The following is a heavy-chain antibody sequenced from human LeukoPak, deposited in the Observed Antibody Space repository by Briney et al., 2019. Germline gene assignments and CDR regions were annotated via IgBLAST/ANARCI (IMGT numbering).Heavy chain of an antibody. CDR3: ARDASQRIAVARGYYYYMDV. D-gene: IGHD6-19*01. CDR2: INPNSGGT. V-gene: IGHV1-2*02. CDR1: GYTFTGYY. J-gene: IGHJ6*03. Sequence: ASVKVSCKASGYTFTGYYMHWVRQAPGQGLEWMGWINPNSGGTNYAQKFQGRVTMTRDTSISTAYMELSRLRSDDTAVYYCARDASQRIAVARGYYYYMDVWGKGTTVTISS.